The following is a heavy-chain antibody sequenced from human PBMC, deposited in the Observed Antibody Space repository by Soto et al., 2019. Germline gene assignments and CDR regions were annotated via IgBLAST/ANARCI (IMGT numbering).Heavy chain of an antibody. CDR1: GFTFSNYW. Sequence: EVQLVESGGGLVQPGGSLRLSCAASGFTFSNYWMYWVRQAPGKGLEWVSRINSDGSGSSYADSVKGRLTISRDNVKNTLYLKMDSLRAEDTAVYYCARGDCVGGTCYSLAGSFYYYMDVWGKGTTVTVFS. CDR2: INSDGSGS. D-gene: IGHD2-15*01. V-gene: IGHV3-74*02. CDR3: ARGDCVGGTCYSLAGSFYYYMDV. J-gene: IGHJ6*03.